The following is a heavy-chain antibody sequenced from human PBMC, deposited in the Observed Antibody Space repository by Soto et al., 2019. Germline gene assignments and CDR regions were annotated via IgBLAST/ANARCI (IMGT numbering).Heavy chain of an antibody. CDR1: GFTFSSYA. CDR3: AKARSRSSYDAFNI. D-gene: IGHD1-26*01. Sequence: GGSLRLSCAASGFTFSSYAMSWVRQPPGKGLEWVSGISDSGGSTYYADSVKGRFTISRDNSKNTLYLQMNSLRAEDTAVYHCAKARSRSSYDAFNIWGQGTMVTVSS. J-gene: IGHJ3*02. V-gene: IGHV3-23*01. CDR2: ISDSGGST.